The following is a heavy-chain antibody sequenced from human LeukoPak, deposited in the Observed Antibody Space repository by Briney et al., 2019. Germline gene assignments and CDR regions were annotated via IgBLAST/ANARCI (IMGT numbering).Heavy chain of an antibody. CDR1: GFTFGSYG. J-gene: IGHJ4*02. V-gene: IGHV3-30*02. D-gene: IGHD6-19*01. Sequence: GGSLRLSCAASGFTFGSYGMHWVRQAPGKGLEWVAFIRYDGSNKYYADSVKGRFTISRDNSKNTLYLQMNSLRAEDTAVYYCAKDRGSGWYHFDYWGQGTLVTVSS. CDR2: IRYDGSNK. CDR3: AKDRGSGWYHFDY.